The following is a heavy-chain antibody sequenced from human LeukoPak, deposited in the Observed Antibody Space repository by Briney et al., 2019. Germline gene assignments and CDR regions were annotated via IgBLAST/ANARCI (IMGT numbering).Heavy chain of an antibody. J-gene: IGHJ4*02. CDR1: RFTFSNYW. CDR2: IKDDGSET. D-gene: IGHD6-19*01. CDR3: AREGHSSGSLGDY. V-gene: IGHV3-7*03. Sequence: GGSLRLSCAASRFTFSNYWMAWVRQAPGKGLEWVANIKDDGSETYYVASVKGRFTVSRDNAESLVYLHMSSLRAEDTAMYYCAREGHSSGSLGDYWGQGILVTVSS.